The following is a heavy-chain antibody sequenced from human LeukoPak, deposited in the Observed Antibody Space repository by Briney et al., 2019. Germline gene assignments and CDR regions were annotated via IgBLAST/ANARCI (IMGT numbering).Heavy chain of an antibody. CDR3: ARHVGYYDSSGYYRYFFDH. D-gene: IGHD3-22*01. CDR2: ISYTGST. Sequence: SETLSLTCTGTGGSISNYYWSWIRQPPGKGLEWIGYISYTGSTNYNPSLKSRLTMSVDTSKNQFSLNLSSVTAADTAVYYCARHVGYYDSSGYYRYFFDHWGQGTLVTVSS. V-gene: IGHV4-59*08. J-gene: IGHJ4*02. CDR1: GGSISNYY.